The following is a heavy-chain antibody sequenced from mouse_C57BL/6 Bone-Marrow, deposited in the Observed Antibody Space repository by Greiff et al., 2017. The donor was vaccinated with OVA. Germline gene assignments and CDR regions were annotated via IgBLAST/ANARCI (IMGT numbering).Heavy chain of an antibody. D-gene: IGHD1-1*01. Sequence: EVQLVESEGGLVQPGSSMKLSCTASGFTFSDYYMAWVRQVPEKGLEWVANINYDGSSTYYLDSLKSRFILSRDNSTNILYLQMSSLKSEDIATNYRAREMRGTVIDYAMDYWGQGTSVTVSS. J-gene: IGHJ4*01. V-gene: IGHV5-16*01. CDR1: GFTFSDYY. CDR2: INYDGSST. CDR3: AREMRGTVIDYAMDY.